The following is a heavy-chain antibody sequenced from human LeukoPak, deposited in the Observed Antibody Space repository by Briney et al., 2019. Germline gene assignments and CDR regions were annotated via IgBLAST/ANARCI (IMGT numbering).Heavy chain of an antibody. CDR1: GYTLTELS. V-gene: IGHV1-24*01. D-gene: IGHD6-13*01. CDR3: ARGIAALAVYMDV. Sequence: ASVKVSCKVSGYTLTELSMHWVRQAPGKGLEWMGGFDPEDGETIYAQKSQGRVTMTKDTSTDTAYMELSSLRSEDTAVYYCARGIAALAVYMDVWGKGTTVTVSS. J-gene: IGHJ6*03. CDR2: FDPEDGET.